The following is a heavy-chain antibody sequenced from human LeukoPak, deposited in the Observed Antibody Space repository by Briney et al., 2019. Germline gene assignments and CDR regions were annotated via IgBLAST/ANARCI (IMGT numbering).Heavy chain of an antibody. V-gene: IGHV5-51*01. Sequence: GESLKISCKGSGYSFTSYWIGWVRQMPGKGLEWMGIIYPGDSDTRYSPSFQGQVTISADKSISTAYLQWSSLKASDTAMYYCATYYYDSSGYEPGLRAFDIWGQGTMVTVSS. J-gene: IGHJ3*02. CDR2: IYPGDSDT. CDR1: GYSFTSYW. D-gene: IGHD3-22*01. CDR3: ATYYYDSSGYEPGLRAFDI.